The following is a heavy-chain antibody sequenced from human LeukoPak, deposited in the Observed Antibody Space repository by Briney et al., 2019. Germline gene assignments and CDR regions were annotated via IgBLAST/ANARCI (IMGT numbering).Heavy chain of an antibody. Sequence: SQTLSLTCTVSGGSISSGDYYWSWIRQPSGKGLEWIGYIYYSGSTYYNPSLKSRVTFSVDTSKNQFSLELTSVTAADTAVYYCARDETYYYDSSGYSNWGQGTLVTVSS. D-gene: IGHD3-22*01. CDR3: ARDETYYYDSSGYSN. V-gene: IGHV4-30-4*01. J-gene: IGHJ4*02. CDR1: GGSISSGDYY. CDR2: IYYSGST.